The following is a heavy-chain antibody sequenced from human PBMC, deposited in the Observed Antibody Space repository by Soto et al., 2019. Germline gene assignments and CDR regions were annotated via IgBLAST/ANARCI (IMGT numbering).Heavy chain of an antibody. D-gene: IGHD2-21*01. J-gene: IGHJ4*02. V-gene: IGHV1-69*13. Sequence: SVKVSCEASGGTFSSYAISWVRQAPGQGLEWMGGILPIFGTANYAQKFQGRVTITADESTSTAYMELSSLRSEDTAVYYCARKKAGGEDYWGQGTLVTVSS. CDR1: GGTFSSYA. CDR2: ILPIFGTA. CDR3: ARKKAGGEDY.